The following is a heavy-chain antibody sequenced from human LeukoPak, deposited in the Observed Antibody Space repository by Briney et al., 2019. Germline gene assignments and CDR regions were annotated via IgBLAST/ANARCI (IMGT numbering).Heavy chain of an antibody. V-gene: IGHV4-38-2*02. CDR2: IYHSGSP. CDR3: ARVTGYMIEDYFDY. Sequence: PSETLSLTCTVSGYSISSGYYWDWIRQPPGKGLEWIGSIYHSGSPYYNSSLKSRVTISVDTSKNQFSLRLSSVTAADTAVYYCARVTGYMIEDYFDYWGQGTLVTVSS. CDR1: GYSISSGYY. J-gene: IGHJ4*02. D-gene: IGHD3-22*01.